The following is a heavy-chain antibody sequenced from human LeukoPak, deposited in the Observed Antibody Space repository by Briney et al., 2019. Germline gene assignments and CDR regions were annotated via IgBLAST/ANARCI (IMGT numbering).Heavy chain of an antibody. CDR3: AKDGEPYYYDSSGYYAY. Sequence: GGSLRLSCAASGFTFSSYVMNWVRQAPGKGLEWVSAISGSGGSTYYADSVKGRFTISRDNSKNTLYLQMNSLRAEDTAVYYCAKDGEPYYYDSSGYYAYWGQGTLVTVSS. J-gene: IGHJ4*02. CDR2: ISGSGGST. CDR1: GFTFSSYV. D-gene: IGHD3-22*01. V-gene: IGHV3-23*01.